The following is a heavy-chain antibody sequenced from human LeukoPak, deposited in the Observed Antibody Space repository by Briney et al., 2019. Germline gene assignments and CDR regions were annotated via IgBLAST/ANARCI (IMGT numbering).Heavy chain of an antibody. Sequence: GGSLRLSCAPSGFTFSTHTMHRVRQAPGKGLEWVAVIEADGRNKFHAESVRGRFTISRDNSRNTLYLQLDSLRSEDTAVYYCVRQSTGLDYWGQGTLVTVSS. J-gene: IGHJ4*02. D-gene: IGHD5/OR15-5a*01. CDR1: GFTFSTHT. CDR3: VRQSTGLDY. CDR2: IEADGRNK. V-gene: IGHV3-30*04.